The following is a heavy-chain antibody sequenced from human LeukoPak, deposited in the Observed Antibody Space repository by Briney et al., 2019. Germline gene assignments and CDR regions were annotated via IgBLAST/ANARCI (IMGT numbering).Heavy chain of an antibody. V-gene: IGHV3-30-3*01. D-gene: IGHD2-21*01. CDR1: GFTFSSYA. Sequence: PGGSLRLSCAASGFTFSSYAMHWVRQAPGKGLEWVAVISYDGSNKYYADSVKGRFTISRDNSKNRLYLQMNSLRAEDTAVYYCARDLHCGGDCYPLTYWGQGTLVTVSS. CDR3: ARDLHCGGDCYPLTY. J-gene: IGHJ4*02. CDR2: ISYDGSNK.